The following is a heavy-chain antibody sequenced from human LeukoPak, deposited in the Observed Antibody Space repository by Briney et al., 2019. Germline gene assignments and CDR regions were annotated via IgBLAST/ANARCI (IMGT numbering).Heavy chain of an antibody. Sequence: GGSLRLSCAASGFTVSSYAMSWVRQAPGKGLDWVSAISGSGGSTYYADSVKGRFTVPRDNSKNTLYLQMNSLRAEDTAVYYCAYGSGSYYYFDYWGQGTLVTVSS. CDR1: GFTVSSYA. CDR2: ISGSGGST. CDR3: AYGSGSYYYFDY. V-gene: IGHV3-23*01. D-gene: IGHD3-10*01. J-gene: IGHJ4*02.